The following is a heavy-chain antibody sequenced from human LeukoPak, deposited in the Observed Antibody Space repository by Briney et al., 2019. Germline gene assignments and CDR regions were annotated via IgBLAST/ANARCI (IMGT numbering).Heavy chain of an antibody. V-gene: IGHV3-23*01. CDR1: GFTFSSYA. CDR3: AKDRGGSGSYYYSAFDI. CDR2: ISGSGGST. D-gene: IGHD3-10*01. Sequence: GGSLRLSCAASGFTFSSYAMSWVRQAPGRGLEWVSGISGSGGSTYYADSVKGRFTISRDNSKNTLYLEMNSLRADDTAVYYCAKDRGGSGSYYYSAFDIWGQGTMVTVSS. J-gene: IGHJ3*02.